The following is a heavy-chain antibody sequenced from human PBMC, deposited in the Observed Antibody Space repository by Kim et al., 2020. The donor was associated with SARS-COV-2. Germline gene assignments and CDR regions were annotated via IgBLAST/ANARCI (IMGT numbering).Heavy chain of an antibody. D-gene: IGHD6-13*01. CDR3: VRGTAAPGTDY. V-gene: IGHV3-7*03. CDR2: EK. J-gene: IGHJ4*02. Sequence: EKYYVDSLKGRFTISRDNAEYSLYLQMNSLRADDTALYYCVRGTAAPGTDYWGQGSLVTVSS.